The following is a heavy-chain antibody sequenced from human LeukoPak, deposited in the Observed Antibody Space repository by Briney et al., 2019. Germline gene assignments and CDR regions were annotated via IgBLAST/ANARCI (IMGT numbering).Heavy chain of an antibody. D-gene: IGHD2-21*01. CDR3: ARGLPCGGDCYMNAFDI. V-gene: IGHV3-20*04. Sequence: GGSLRLSCVAFGFPFHDYGMSWVRQAPGKGLEWVSGINWNGGRTGYADSVKGRFTISRDNAKNSLYLQMNSLRAEGTAVHYWARGLPCGGDCYMNAFDISGKGTMVTVSS. J-gene: IGHJ3*02. CDR2: INWNGGRT. CDR1: GFPFHDYG.